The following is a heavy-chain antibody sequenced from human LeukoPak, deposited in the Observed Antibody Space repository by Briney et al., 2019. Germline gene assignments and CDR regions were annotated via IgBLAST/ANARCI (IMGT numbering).Heavy chain of an antibody. Sequence: GGSLRLSCAASGFTFSSYAMSWVRQAPGKGLEWVANIKQDGSEKYYVDSVKGRFTISRDNAKNSLYLQMNSLRAEDTAVYYCARSDFWSGYSYFDYWGQGTLVTVSS. CDR1: GFTFSSYA. CDR2: IKQDGSEK. V-gene: IGHV3-7*01. J-gene: IGHJ4*02. D-gene: IGHD3-3*01. CDR3: ARSDFWSGYSYFDY.